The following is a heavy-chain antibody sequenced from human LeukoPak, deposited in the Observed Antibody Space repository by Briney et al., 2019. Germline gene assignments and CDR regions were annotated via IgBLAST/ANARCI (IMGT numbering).Heavy chain of an antibody. Sequence: GGSLRLSCAASGFTVSSNYMNWVRQAPGKGLEWVSYISSSSSYIYYADSVKGRFTISRDNAKNSLYLQMNSLRAEDTAVYYCARIHMGDAFDIWGQGTMVTVSS. D-gene: IGHD3-16*01. CDR1: GFTVSSNY. J-gene: IGHJ3*02. CDR2: ISSSSSYI. V-gene: IGHV3-21*05. CDR3: ARIHMGDAFDI.